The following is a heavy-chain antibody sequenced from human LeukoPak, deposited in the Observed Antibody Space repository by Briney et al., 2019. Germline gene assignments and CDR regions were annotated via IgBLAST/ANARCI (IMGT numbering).Heavy chain of an antibody. CDR3: AKGQTYYDFWSGYPNYYYGMDV. V-gene: IGHV3-23*01. Sequence: PGGSLRLSCAASGFTFSSYAMSWVRQAPGKGLEWVSAISGSGGSTYYADSVKGRFTISRDNSKNTLYLQMNSLRAEDTAVYYCAKGQTYYDFWSGYPNYYYGMDVWGQGTTVTVSS. CDR2: ISGSGGST. CDR1: GFTFSSYA. D-gene: IGHD3-3*01. J-gene: IGHJ6*02.